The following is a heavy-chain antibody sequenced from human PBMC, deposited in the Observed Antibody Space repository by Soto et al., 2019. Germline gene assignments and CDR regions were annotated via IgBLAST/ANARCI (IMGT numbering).Heavy chain of an antibody. CDR1: GFTFSSYA. D-gene: IGHD6-6*01. CDR3: ARDYQGIAARTLGY. CDR2: ISYDGSNK. V-gene: IGHV3-30-3*01. J-gene: IGHJ4*02. Sequence: PGGSLRPSWAASGFTFSSYAMHWVRQAPGKGLEWVAVISYDGSNKYYADSVKGRFTISRDNSKNTLYLQMNSLRAEDTAVYYCARDYQGIAARTLGYWGQGTLVTVSS.